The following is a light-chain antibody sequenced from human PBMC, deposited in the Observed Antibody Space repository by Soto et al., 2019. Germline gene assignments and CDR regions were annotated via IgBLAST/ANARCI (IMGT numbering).Light chain of an antibody. Sequence: ETVLTQSPASLSVTPGVRVTLSCRASKTVSTNLAWYQQRPGQAPRLLIYDVSTGDTGIPARFSGRRSGTEFTLNISSLQSEDFGVYYCQQYNSWPQAFGQGAQV. V-gene: IGKV3-15*01. CDR1: KTVSTN. CDR3: QQYNSWPQA. CDR2: DVS. J-gene: IGKJ1*01.